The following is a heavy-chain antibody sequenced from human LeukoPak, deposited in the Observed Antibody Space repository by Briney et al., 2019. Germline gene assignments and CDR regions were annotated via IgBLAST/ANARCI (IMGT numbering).Heavy chain of an antibody. CDR3: ARAMRRRPDAFDI. Sequence: SETLSPTCTVSGGSISSYYWSWIRQPPGKGLVWIGYIYYSGSTNYNPSLKSRVTISVDTSKNQFSLKLSSVTAADTAVYYCARAMRRRPDAFDIWGQGTMVTVSS. CDR1: GGSISSYY. CDR2: IYYSGST. V-gene: IGHV4-59*01. J-gene: IGHJ3*02.